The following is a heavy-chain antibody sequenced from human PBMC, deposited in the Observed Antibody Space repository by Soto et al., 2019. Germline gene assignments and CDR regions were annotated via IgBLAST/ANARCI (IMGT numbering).Heavy chain of an antibody. CDR3: ARASGYSYGYDDFFDN. Sequence: TLSLTCTVSGGSINGYYWTWLRQSPTNGLEWIGYFHFSGSTKYNPSLESRLTISADTSKNQISLTLSSVTAADTAVYYCARASGYSYGYDDFFDNWGQGTQVTVSS. J-gene: IGHJ4*01. CDR2: FHFSGST. D-gene: IGHD5-18*01. V-gene: IGHV4-59*01. CDR1: GGSINGYY.